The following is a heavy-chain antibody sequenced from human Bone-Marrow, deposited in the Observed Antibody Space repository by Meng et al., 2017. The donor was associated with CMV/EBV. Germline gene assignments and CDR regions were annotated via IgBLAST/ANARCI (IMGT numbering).Heavy chain of an antibody. J-gene: IGHJ4*02. Sequence: SETLSLTCTVSGGSISGSDYYWGWIRQTPGKGLEWIGFIYYSGSTYYNPSLKSRVTVSVDTSKNLFSLRLNSVTAADTAVYYCARVWSDCGIHPCYKGFLDLWGQGTPVTVSS. V-gene: IGHV4-39*01. CDR3: ARVWSDCGIHPCYKGFLDL. CDR1: GGSISGSDYY. D-gene: IGHD2-21*01. CDR2: IYYSGST.